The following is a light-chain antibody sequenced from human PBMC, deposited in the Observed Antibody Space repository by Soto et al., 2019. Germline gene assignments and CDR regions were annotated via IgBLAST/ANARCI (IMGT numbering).Light chain of an antibody. CDR2: DAS. CDR1: QSISSW. CDR3: QQYNSFPLT. V-gene: IGKV1-5*01. Sequence: DIHMTQSPSPMSASVGDRVTITCRASQSISSWLAWYQQKPGKAPKLLIYDASSLESGVPSRFSGSGSGTEFTLTISSLQPDDFATYYCQQYNSFPLTFGGGTMVDVK. J-gene: IGKJ4*01.